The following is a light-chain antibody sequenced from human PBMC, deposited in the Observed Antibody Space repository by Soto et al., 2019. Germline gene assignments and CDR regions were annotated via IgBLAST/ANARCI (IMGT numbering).Light chain of an antibody. CDR3: SSYTRSNTMV. CDR1: SSDIGHYNY. Sequence: QSALTQPASVSGSPGQSITISCTGTSSDIGHYNYVSWYQQHPGEAPKLMIYEVSNRPSGVSNRFSGSKSGNTASLTISGLQAEDEADYYCSSYTRSNTMVFGGGTKLTVL. V-gene: IGLV2-14*01. CDR2: EVS. J-gene: IGLJ3*02.